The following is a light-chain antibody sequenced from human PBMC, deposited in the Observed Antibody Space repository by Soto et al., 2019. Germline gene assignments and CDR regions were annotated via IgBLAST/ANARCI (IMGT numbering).Light chain of an antibody. CDR1: KLGDKY. J-gene: IGLJ1*01. CDR2: QDS. CDR3: QAWDSSTGGV. Sequence: SSELTQPPSVSVSPGQTASITCSGDKLGDKYACWYQQKPGQSPVLVIYQDSKRPSGIPERFSGSNSGNTATLTISGTQAMDEADYYCQAWDSSTGGVFGTGTKLTVL. V-gene: IGLV3-1*01.